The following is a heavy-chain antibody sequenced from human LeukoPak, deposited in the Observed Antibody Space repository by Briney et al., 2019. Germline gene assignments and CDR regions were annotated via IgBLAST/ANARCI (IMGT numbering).Heavy chain of an antibody. Sequence: GASVRVSCTASGFSSSNFPMQWVRQARGQRLEWIGWIALGSGDTNYAQKFRDRVTITRDMSTSTAYMEVSSLEFEDTAVYYCARAGDFYYYAMDVWGQGTTVTVSS. CDR1: GFSSSNFP. J-gene: IGHJ6*02. CDR3: ARAGDFYYYAMDV. D-gene: IGHD6-19*01. V-gene: IGHV1-58*02. CDR2: IALGSGDT.